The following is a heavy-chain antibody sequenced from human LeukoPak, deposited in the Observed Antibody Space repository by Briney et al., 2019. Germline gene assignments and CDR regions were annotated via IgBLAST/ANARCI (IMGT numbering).Heavy chain of an antibody. J-gene: IGHJ4*02. CDR2: ISSNGGST. Sequence: HPGGSPRLSCSASGFTFSSYAMHWVRQAPGKGLEYVSAISSNGGSTYYADSVKGRFTISRDNSKNTLYLQMSSLRAEDTAVYYCVKGAGSRTYYFDYWGQGTLVTVPS. CDR1: GFTFSSYA. V-gene: IGHV3-64D*06. D-gene: IGHD3-10*01. CDR3: VKGAGSRTYYFDY.